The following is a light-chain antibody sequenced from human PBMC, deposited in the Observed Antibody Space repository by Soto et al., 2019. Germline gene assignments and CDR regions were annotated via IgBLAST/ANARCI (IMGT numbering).Light chain of an antibody. CDR2: AAS. Sequence: DIQMTQSPSTLSASVGERVTITCRASQSISNYLNWYQQKPGKAPKVLIYAASNLQSGVPSRFSGSGSGTDFTLTISSLQPEDFATYYCQQSYSTPITFGQGTRLEI. J-gene: IGKJ5*01. CDR3: QQSYSTPIT. V-gene: IGKV1-39*01. CDR1: QSISNY.